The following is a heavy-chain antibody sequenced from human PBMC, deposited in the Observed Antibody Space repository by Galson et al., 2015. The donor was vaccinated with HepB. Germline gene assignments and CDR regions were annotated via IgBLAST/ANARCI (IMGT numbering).Heavy chain of an antibody. D-gene: IGHD3-10*01. V-gene: IGHV3-33*01. CDR3: ASCASGRCYYYYIDV. J-gene: IGHJ6*03. CDR2: IWFDGSNE. CDR1: GFTFTTYG. Sequence: SLRLSCAASGFTFTTYGMHWVRQAPGKGLEWVAVIWFDGSNEYYADSVKGRFIVSRDNSKNTLYLQMNSLRAEDTAVYYCASCASGRCYYYYIDVWGKGTTVTVSS.